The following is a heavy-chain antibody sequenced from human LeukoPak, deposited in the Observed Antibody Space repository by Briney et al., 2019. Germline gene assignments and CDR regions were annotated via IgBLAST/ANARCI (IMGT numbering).Heavy chain of an antibody. J-gene: IGHJ4*02. D-gene: IGHD3-10*01. CDR2: IYYSGST. CDR1: GGSISSYY. CDR3: ARAPPHALYGSGSYYTFDY. Sequence: PSETLSLTCTVSGGSISSYYWSWIRQPPGKGLEWIGYIYYSGSTNYNPSLKSRVTISVDTSKNQFSLKLSSVTAADTAVYYCARAPPHALYGSGSYYTFDYWGQGTLVTVSS. V-gene: IGHV4-59*08.